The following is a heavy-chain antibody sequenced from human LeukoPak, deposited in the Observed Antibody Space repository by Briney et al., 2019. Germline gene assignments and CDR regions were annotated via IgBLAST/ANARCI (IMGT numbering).Heavy chain of an antibody. Sequence: GGSLRLSCAASGFTVSSNYMSWVRQAPGKGLGWVSVIYSGGSTYYADSVKGRFTISRDNSKNTLYLQMNSLRAEDTAVYYCARVISDYDFWSGYYYYYYYYMDVWGKGTTVTVSS. V-gene: IGHV3-66*02. CDR2: IYSGGST. D-gene: IGHD3-3*01. J-gene: IGHJ6*03. CDR1: GFTVSSNY. CDR3: ARVISDYDFWSGYYYYYYYYMDV.